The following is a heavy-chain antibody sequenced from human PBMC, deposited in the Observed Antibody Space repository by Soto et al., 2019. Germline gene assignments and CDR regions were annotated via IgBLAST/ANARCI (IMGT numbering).Heavy chain of an antibody. CDR1: GFTFSSYG. Sequence: GGSLRLSCAASGFTFSSYGMHWVRQAPGKGLEWVAVIWYDGSNKYYADPVKGRFTISRDNSKNTLYLQMNSLRAEDTAVYYCARALSYGSGSYDWFDPWGQGTLVTVSS. J-gene: IGHJ5*02. V-gene: IGHV3-33*01. CDR2: IWYDGSNK. CDR3: ARALSYGSGSYDWFDP. D-gene: IGHD3-10*01.